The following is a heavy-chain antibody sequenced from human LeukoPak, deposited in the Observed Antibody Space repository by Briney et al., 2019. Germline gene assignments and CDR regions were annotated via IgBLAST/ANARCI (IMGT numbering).Heavy chain of an antibody. D-gene: IGHD1-26*01. Sequence: GGSLRLSCAASGFTFSNYWMYWFRQAPGKGLVWVSRINRDGSSTNYADSVKGRFTISRDNAKNTLYLQMNSLRSEDTAVYYCARGVVVGATSALGHWGQGTLVTVSS. CDR2: INRDGSST. J-gene: IGHJ4*02. CDR3: ARGVVVGATSALGH. V-gene: IGHV3-74*01. CDR1: GFTFSNYW.